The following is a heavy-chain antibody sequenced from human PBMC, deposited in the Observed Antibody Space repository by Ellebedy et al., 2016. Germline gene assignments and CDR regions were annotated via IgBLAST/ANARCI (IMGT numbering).Heavy chain of an antibody. CDR3: ARVPYTISPNWFNP. V-gene: IGHV1-8*01. CDR2: MNPNSGNT. CDR1: RYTFTSYD. Sequence: ASVKVSXKASRYTFTSYDINWVRQATGQGLEWMGWMNPNSGNTGYAQKFQGRVTMTRNTSISTAYMELSSLRSEDTAVYYCARVPYTISPNWFNPWGQGTLVTVSS. D-gene: IGHD2-2*02. J-gene: IGHJ5*02.